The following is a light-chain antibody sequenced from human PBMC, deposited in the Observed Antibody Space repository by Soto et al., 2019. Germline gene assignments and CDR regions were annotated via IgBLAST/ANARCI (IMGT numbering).Light chain of an antibody. CDR3: EQSYITPFT. CDR1: QSISTY. V-gene: IGKV1-39*01. CDR2: DAS. J-gene: IGKJ3*01. Sequence: DIQMTQSPSSLSASVGDRVTITCRTSQSISTYLNWYQQKPGRAPKLLIYDASSLQSGVPSRFSGGRSGTDFTLTITSLQPEDFATYYCEQSYITPFTFGPGTKVDIK.